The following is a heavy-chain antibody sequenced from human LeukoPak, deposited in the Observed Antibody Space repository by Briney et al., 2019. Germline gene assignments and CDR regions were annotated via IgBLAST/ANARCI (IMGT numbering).Heavy chain of an antibody. CDR3: AKGGAYSSSWFVFDY. CDR1: GFTFSSYA. CDR2: ISGSGGST. J-gene: IGHJ4*02. D-gene: IGHD6-13*01. Sequence: GSLRLSCAASGFTFSSYAVSWVRQAPGKGLEWVSAISGSGGSTYYADSVKGRFTISRDNSKNTLYLQMNSLRAEDTAVYYCAKGGAYSSSWFVFDYWGQGTLVTVSS. V-gene: IGHV3-23*01.